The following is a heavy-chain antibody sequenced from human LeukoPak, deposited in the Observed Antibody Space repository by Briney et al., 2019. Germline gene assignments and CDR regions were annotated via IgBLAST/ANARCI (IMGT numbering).Heavy chain of an antibody. CDR2: IYYSGST. D-gene: IGHD1-26*01. CDR3: ARENLGATPPSEYYYGMDV. J-gene: IGHJ6*02. V-gene: IGHV4-39*07. Sequence: PSETLSLTCTVSGGSISSSSYYWGWIRQPPGKGLEWIGSIYYSGSTYYNPSLKSRVTISVDTSKNQFSLKLSSVTAADTAVYYCARENLGATPPSEYYYGMDVWGQGTTVTVSS. CDR1: GGSISSSSYY.